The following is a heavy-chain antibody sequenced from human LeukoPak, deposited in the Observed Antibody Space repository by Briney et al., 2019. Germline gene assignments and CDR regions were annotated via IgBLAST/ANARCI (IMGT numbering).Heavy chain of an antibody. J-gene: IGHJ4*02. CDR2: ISAYNGNT. V-gene: IGHV1-18*01. D-gene: IGHD3-3*01. CDR3: ARDQRITIFGVVIPQTNTPDC. CDR1: GYTFTSYG. Sequence: ASVKVSCKASGYTFTSYGISWVRQAPGQGLEWMGWISAYNGNTNYAQKLQGRVTMTTDTSTSTAYMELRSLRSDDTAVYYCARDQRITIFGVVIPQTNTPDCWGQGTLVTVSS.